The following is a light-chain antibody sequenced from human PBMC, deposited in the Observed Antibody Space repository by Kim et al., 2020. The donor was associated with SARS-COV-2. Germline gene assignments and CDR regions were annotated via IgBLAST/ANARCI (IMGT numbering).Light chain of an antibody. V-gene: IGLV1-51*01. CDR2: DND. J-gene: IGLJ2*01. Sequence: QSVLTQPPSGSAAPGQKVTISCSGSSTNIVNNYVSWYQRLPGTAPKLLIYDNDKRPSGIPDRFSGSKSGTSAALGITGLQPGDEADYDCGTWDSSLSAAVFGRGSHLTVL. CDR3: GTWDSSLSAAV. CDR1: STNIVNNY.